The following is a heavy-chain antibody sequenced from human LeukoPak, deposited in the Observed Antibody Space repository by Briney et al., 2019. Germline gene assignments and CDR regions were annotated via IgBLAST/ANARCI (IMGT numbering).Heavy chain of an antibody. CDR3: ARPEGYCSGGSCFPFQH. V-gene: IGHV3-7*04. D-gene: IGHD2-15*01. CDR2: IKEDGSEK. J-gene: IGHJ1*01. CDR1: GFTFSSYS. Sequence: PGGSLRLSCVASGFTFSSYSMNWVRQAPGKGLEWVAKIKEDGSEKYYVESVKGRFTVSRDNAKNALYLQMNSLRAEDTAVYYCARPEGYCSGGSCFPFQHWGQGTLVTVSS.